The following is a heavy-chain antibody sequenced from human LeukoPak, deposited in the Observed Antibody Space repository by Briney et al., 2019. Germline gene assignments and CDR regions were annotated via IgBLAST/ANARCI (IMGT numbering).Heavy chain of an antibody. D-gene: IGHD6-13*01. J-gene: IGHJ4*02. CDR3: ARKVSSSSRQTTVAFDY. CDR2: INTASIYI. Sequence: PGGSLRLSCAASGFPFSSYSMNWVRQAPGKGLEWVASINTASIYITYADSVKGRFTIARDNAKSSLYLQMNSLRAEDTAVYYCARKVSSSSRQTTVAFDYWGQGTLVTVSS. CDR1: GFPFSSYS. V-gene: IGHV3-21*01.